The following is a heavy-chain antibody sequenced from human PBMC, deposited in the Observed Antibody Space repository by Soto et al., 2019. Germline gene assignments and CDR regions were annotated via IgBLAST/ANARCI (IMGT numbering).Heavy chain of an antibody. Sequence: QVQLVQSEAEVRKPGASVKVSCKASGYSFTNNGISWVRQAPGQGLQWMGWISAYNGNTDYAQKIQDRVIMTIDASTRTASMEVRNLRSDDSAVYYCARVPGPSSADHYYGMDVWGQGTTVTVSS. CDR1: GYSFTNNG. CDR2: ISAYNGNT. V-gene: IGHV1-18*01. J-gene: IGHJ6*02. CDR3: ARVPGPSSADHYYGMDV.